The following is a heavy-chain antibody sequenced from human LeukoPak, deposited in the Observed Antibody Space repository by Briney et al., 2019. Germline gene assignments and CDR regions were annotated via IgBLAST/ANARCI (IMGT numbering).Heavy chain of an antibody. D-gene: IGHD3-22*01. CDR2: FGTRSTSV. CDR3: AREVSEGFDF. CDR1: GFTFSGYS. V-gene: IGHV3-21*01. Sequence: GGSLRLSYTASGFTFSGYSMNWIRQAPGKGLEWVSSFGTRSTSVYHAGSVKGRFAISRDDAKNSLYLQMNSLRAEDTALYYCAREVSEGFDFWGQGTLVTVSS. J-gene: IGHJ4*02.